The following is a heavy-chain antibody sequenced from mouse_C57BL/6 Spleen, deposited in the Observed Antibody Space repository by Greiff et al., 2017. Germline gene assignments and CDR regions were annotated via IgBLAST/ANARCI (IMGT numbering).Heavy chain of an antibody. J-gene: IGHJ4*01. Sequence: VQLQQPGAELVMPGASVKLSCKASGYTFTSYWMHWVKPRPGQGLEWIGEIDPSDSYTNYNQKFKGKSTLTVDKSSSTAYMQLSSLTSEDSAVYYCARRGIYYDYDGYAMDYWGQGTSVTVSS. CDR2: IDPSDSYT. V-gene: IGHV1-69*01. CDR3: ARRGIYYDYDGYAMDY. CDR1: GYTFTSYW. D-gene: IGHD2-4*01.